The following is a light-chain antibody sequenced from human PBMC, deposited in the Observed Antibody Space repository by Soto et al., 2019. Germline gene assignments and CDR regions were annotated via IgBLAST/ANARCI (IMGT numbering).Light chain of an antibody. CDR3: SSYTSSGTLV. CDR2: EVS. V-gene: IGLV2-14*01. CDR1: NSDLGGYNY. Sequence: ALTQPASVSGSPGQSITVSCTGANSDLGGYNYVSWYQHHPGKAPKLMIYEVSNRPSGVSNRFSGSKSGNTASLAISGLQAEDEADYYCSSYTSSGTLVFGTGTKVTVL. J-gene: IGLJ1*01.